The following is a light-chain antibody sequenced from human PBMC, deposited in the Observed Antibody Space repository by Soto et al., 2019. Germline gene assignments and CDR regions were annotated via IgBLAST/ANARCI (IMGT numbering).Light chain of an antibody. V-gene: IGLV2-11*01. CDR2: DVS. J-gene: IGLJ1*01. CDR3: CSYAGSYNYV. CDR1: SSDVGAYNY. Sequence: HSALTQPRSVSGSPGQSVTISCTGTSSDVGAYNYVSWYQQHPGNAPKVMIYDVSKRPSGGPDLFSGSKSGTTASLTIYGLQAYDEADYDCCSYAGSYNYVFGSGTKLTVL.